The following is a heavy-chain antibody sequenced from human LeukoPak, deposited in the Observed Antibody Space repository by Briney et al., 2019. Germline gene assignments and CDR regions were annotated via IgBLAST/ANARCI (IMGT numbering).Heavy chain of an antibody. CDR3: AREAYCGGPSCFAVNYMDV. CDR1: GSGFTFSEFW. J-gene: IGHJ6*03. Sequence: GGSLRLSCVASGSGFTFSEFWMGWVRQAPGERLEWVANIKGDGSETYYVDTVKGRFTISRDNVKNSVYLQMNSLRADDTSMYRCAREAYCGGPSCFAVNYMDVWGKGTTVTVSS. CDR2: IKGDGSET. D-gene: IGHD2-2*01. V-gene: IGHV3-7*01.